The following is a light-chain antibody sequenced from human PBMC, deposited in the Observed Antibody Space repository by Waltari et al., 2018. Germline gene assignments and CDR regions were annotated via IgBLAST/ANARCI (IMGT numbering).Light chain of an antibody. CDR2: QDS. V-gene: IGLV3-1*01. CDR1: KLGDTY. CDR3: QAWDSSTVV. J-gene: IGLJ2*01. Sequence: SYDLTQPPSVSVSPGQTASITCSGDKLGDTYACWYQQKPGQSPVLGSYQDSKRPSGSPEAFSGSNSGKPANLTISGTQAMDEADYYCQAWDSSTVVFGGGTKLTVL.